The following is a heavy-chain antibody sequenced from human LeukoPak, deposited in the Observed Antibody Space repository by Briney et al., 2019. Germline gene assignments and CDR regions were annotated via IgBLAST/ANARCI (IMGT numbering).Heavy chain of an antibody. D-gene: IGHD2-15*01. CDR1: GGTFSSYA. Sequence: ASVKVSCKASGGTFSSYAISWVRQAPGQGLEWMGGIIPIFGTANYAQKFQGRVTMTRDTSTSTVYMELSSLRSEDTAVYYCARDRVVADLNWFDPWGQGTLVTVSS. CDR2: IIPIFGTA. J-gene: IGHJ5*02. CDR3: ARDRVVADLNWFDP. V-gene: IGHV1-69*05.